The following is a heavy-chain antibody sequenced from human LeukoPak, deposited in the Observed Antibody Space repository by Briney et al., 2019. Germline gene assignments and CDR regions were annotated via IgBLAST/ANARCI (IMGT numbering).Heavy chain of an antibody. Sequence: GGSLRLSCAASGFTFSSYEMNWVRQAPGKGLEWVSYISSSGSAIYYADSVKGRFTISRDNAKNSLYLQMNSLRAEDTAVYYCARVSPNTVTTLQYFDYWGQGTLVTVSS. CDR1: GFTFSSYE. V-gene: IGHV3-48*03. J-gene: IGHJ4*02. CDR2: ISSSGSAI. CDR3: ARVSPNTVTTLQYFDY. D-gene: IGHD4-17*01.